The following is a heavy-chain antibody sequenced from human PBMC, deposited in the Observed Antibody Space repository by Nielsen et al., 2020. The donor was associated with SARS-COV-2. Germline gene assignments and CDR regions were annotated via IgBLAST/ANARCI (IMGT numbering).Heavy chain of an antibody. CDR3: ARHLAEGFGSGWNPHHYYYGMDV. V-gene: IGHV4-31*03. D-gene: IGHD6-19*01. Sequence: SETLSLTCTVSGGSISSGGYYWSWIRQHPGKGLEWIGYIYYSGSTYYNPSLKSRVTISVDTSKNQFSLKLSSVTAADTAVYYCARHLAEGFGSGWNPHHYYYGMDVWGQGTTVTVSS. CDR1: GGSISSGGYY. J-gene: IGHJ6*02. CDR2: IYYSGST.